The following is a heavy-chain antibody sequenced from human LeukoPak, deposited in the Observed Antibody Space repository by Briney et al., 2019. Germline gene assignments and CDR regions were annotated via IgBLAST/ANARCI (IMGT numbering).Heavy chain of an antibody. CDR1: GYSISSGSY. Sequence: TSETLSLTCTVSGYSISSGSYWGWIRQPPGKGLEWIGSIHHSGSIYNSPSLKSRVTISVDTSKSQFSLKLSSVTAADTAVYYCARAFGVVIYFDYWGQGTLVTVSS. V-gene: IGHV4-38-2*02. D-gene: IGHD3-3*01. CDR2: IHHSGSI. J-gene: IGHJ4*02. CDR3: ARAFGVVIYFDY.